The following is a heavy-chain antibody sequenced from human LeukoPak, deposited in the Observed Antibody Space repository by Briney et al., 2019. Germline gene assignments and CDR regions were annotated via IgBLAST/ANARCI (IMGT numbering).Heavy chain of an antibody. CDR3: ARVMTTVTTEGWFDP. D-gene: IGHD4-17*01. CDR2: MNPNSGNT. V-gene: IGHV1-8*01. J-gene: IGHJ5*02. CDR1: GYAFTSYD. Sequence: ASVKVSCKASGYAFTSYDINWVRQATGQGLEWMGWMNPNSGNTGYAQKFQGRVTMTRNTSISTAYMELSSLRSEDTAVYYCARVMTTVTTEGWFDPWGQGNLVTVSS.